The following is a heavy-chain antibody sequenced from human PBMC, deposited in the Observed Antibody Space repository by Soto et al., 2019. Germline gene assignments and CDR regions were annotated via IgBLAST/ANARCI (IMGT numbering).Heavy chain of an antibody. J-gene: IGHJ4*02. Sequence: GASVKVSCKASGGTFSSYAISWVRQAPGQGLEWMGGFIPIFGTANYAQKFQGRVTITADESTSTAYMELSSLRSEDTAVYYCATTSSYYYDSSGYPVDYWGQGTLVTVSS. V-gene: IGHV1-69*13. CDR3: ATTSSYYYDSSGYPVDY. CDR1: GGTFSSYA. D-gene: IGHD3-22*01. CDR2: FIPIFGTA.